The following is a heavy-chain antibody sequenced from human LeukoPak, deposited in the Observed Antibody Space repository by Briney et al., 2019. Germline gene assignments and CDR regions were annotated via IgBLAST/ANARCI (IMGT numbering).Heavy chain of an antibody. CDR1: GFTFSSYW. Sequence: PGGSLRLSCAVSGFTFSSYWMRWLRQAPGKGLEWVANIKQDGSEKYYVASVKGRFTISRDNAKNSLYLQMNSLRVDDTAVYYCARDVWNDGSLDYWGQGTLVTVSS. J-gene: IGHJ4*02. CDR3: ARDVWNDGSLDY. D-gene: IGHD1-1*01. CDR2: IKQDGSEK. V-gene: IGHV3-7*01.